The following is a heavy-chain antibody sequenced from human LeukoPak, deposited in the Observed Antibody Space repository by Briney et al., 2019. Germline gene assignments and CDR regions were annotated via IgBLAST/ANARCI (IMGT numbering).Heavy chain of an antibody. Sequence: SETLSLTCTVSGGSISSYYWSWIRQPPGKGLEWIGYIYYSGSTNYNPSLKSRVTISVDTSKNQFSLKLSSVTAADTAVYYCAMARAYSSSGEAFDIWGQGTMVTVSS. CDR2: IYYSGST. CDR1: GGSISSYY. J-gene: IGHJ3*02. CDR3: AMARAYSSSGEAFDI. V-gene: IGHV4-59*12. D-gene: IGHD6-6*01.